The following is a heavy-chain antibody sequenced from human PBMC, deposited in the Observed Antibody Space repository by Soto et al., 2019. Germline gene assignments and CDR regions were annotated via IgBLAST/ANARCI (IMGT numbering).Heavy chain of an antibody. CDR2: INPNSGGT. D-gene: IGHD3-3*01. J-gene: IGHJ6*02. CDR1: GYTFTGYY. CDR3: ARDERFLEWLLTPDYGKDV. Sequence: SSVKFSCKASGYTFTGYYMHWVRQAPGQGLEWMGWINPNSGGTNYAQKFQGRVTMTRDTSISTAYMELSRLRSDDTAVYYCARDERFLEWLLTPDYGKDVWGQGTTVTVSS. V-gene: IGHV1-2*02.